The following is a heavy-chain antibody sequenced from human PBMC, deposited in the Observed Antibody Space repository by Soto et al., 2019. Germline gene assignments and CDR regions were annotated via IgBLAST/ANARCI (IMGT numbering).Heavy chain of an antibody. Sequence: GGSLRLSCAASGFTFSSYGMHWVRQAPGKGLEWVAVISYDGSNKYYADSVKGRFTISRDNSKNTLYLQMNSLRAEDTAVYYCAKEEITMIGGGYFDYWGQGTLVTVSS. CDR2: ISYDGSNK. D-gene: IGHD3-22*01. V-gene: IGHV3-30*18. J-gene: IGHJ4*02. CDR1: GFTFSSYG. CDR3: AKEEITMIGGGYFDY.